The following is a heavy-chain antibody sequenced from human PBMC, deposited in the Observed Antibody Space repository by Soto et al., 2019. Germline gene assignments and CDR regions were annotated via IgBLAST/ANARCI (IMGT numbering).Heavy chain of an antibody. CDR1: GYTFTGYY. CDR2: INPNSGST. V-gene: IGHV1-2*04. D-gene: IGHD2-2*01. J-gene: IGHJ4*02. CDR3: ARVFRDIVVVPAAMHDY. Sequence: ASVRVSCKASGYTFTGYYMHWVRQAPGQGLEWMGWINPNSGSTNYAQKLQGWVTMTTDTSMSTAYMELRSLRSDDTAVYYCARVFRDIVVVPAAMHDYWGQGTLVTVSS.